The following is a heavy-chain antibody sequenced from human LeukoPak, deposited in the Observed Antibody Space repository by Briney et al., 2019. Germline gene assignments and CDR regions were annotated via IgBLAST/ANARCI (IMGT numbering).Heavy chain of an antibody. V-gene: IGHV3-30-3*02. CDR3: AKDSTPYYDFWSGYHIPEGY. CDR1: GFTFSTYA. CDR2: ISDDGRHN. D-gene: IGHD3-3*01. J-gene: IGHJ4*02. Sequence: GGSLRLSCAASGFTFSTYAMNWVRQAPGKGLEWVAVISDDGRHNYYTDSVKGRFTISRDNSKSTLYLQMNSLRAEDTAVYYCAKDSTPYYDFWSGYHIPEGYWGQGTLVTVSS.